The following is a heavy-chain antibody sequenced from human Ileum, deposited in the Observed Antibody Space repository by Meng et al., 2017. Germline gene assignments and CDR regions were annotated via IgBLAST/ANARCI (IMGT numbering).Heavy chain of an antibody. CDR1: GGSFSGYY. D-gene: IGHD3-16*01. CDR2: INHSGST. J-gene: IGHJ4*02. Sequence: QVQLQQWVQGLLKPSETLSLTCAVYGGSFSGYYWSWIRQPPGKGLEWIGEINHSGSTNYNPSLKSRVTISVDTSKNQFSLKLSSVTAADTAVYYCARGGGRYGPDFDYWGQGTLVTVSS. V-gene: IGHV4-34*01. CDR3: ARGGGRYGPDFDY.